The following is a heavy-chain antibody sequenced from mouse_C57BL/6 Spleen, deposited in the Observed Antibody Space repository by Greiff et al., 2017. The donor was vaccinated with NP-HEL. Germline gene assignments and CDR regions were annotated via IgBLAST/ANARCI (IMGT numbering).Heavy chain of an antibody. Sequence: QVQLQQPGTELVKPGASVKLSCKASGYTFTRYWMHWVKQRPGQGLEWIGNINPSNGGNNYNEKFKSKATLTVDKSSSTAYMQLSSLTSEDSAFEYCTRGGAITTVVSPFDYWGQGTTLTVSS. CDR2: INPSNGGN. D-gene: IGHD1-1*01. CDR1: GYTFTRYW. V-gene: IGHV1-53*01. CDR3: TRGGAITTVVSPFDY. J-gene: IGHJ2*01.